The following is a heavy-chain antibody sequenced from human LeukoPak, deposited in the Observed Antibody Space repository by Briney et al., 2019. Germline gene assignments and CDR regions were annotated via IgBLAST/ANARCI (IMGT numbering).Heavy chain of an antibody. D-gene: IGHD1-1*01. J-gene: IGHJ4*02. CDR3: ARVNINNWHSCDY. V-gene: IGHV3-21*04. CDR1: GFTFSDYS. CDR2: ISSSSGYI. Sequence: GGSLRLSCAASGFTFSDYSMNWVRQAPGKGLEWVSSISSSSGYIYYADSVKGRFTISRDNAKNSLYLQMNSLRAADTAVYYCARVNINNWHSCDYWGQGTLVTVSS.